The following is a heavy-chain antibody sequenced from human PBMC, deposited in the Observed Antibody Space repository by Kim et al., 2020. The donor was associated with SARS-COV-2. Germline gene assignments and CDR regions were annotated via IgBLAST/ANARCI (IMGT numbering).Heavy chain of an antibody. V-gene: IGHV3-23*01. CDR2: ISGSGGST. D-gene: IGHD6-19*01. CDR1: GFTFSSYA. J-gene: IGHJ4*02. Sequence: GGSLRLSCAASGFTFSSYAMSWVRQAPGKGLEWVSAISGSGGSTYYADSVKGRFTISRDNSKNTLYLQMNSLRAEDTAVYYCARPARRTQWLIPFDYWGQGTLVTVSS. CDR3: ARPARRTQWLIPFDY.